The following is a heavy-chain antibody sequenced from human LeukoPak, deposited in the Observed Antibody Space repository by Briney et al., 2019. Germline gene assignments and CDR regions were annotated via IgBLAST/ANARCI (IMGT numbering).Heavy chain of an antibody. V-gene: IGHV1-2*04. J-gene: IGHJ4*02. Sequence: ASVKVSCKASGYTFADYFIHWVRQAPGQGLEWMGRINPNTGGAEYAPKFQGWVTMTRDTSISTAYVEVNRLMSDDTAVYYCARASGDRGFDYWGQGTLVTVSS. D-gene: IGHD7-27*01. CDR1: GYTFADYF. CDR3: ARASGDRGFDY. CDR2: INPNTGGA.